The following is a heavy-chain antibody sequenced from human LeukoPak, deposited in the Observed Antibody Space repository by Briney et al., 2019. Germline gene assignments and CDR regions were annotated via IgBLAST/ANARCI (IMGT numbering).Heavy chain of an antibody. CDR2: ISWNGDTI. V-gene: IGHV3-9*01. CDR1: GFSFEDHA. CDR3: AKASEERYSGYDDYLHY. D-gene: IGHD5-12*01. Sequence: GGSLRLSCVVSGFSFEDHAMHWVRQAPGKGLEWVLGISWNGDTIGYADSVKGRFTVSRDNAKNSVYLQMDNLRTEDTALYYCAKASEERYSGYDDYLHYWGQGTLVTVSS. J-gene: IGHJ4*02.